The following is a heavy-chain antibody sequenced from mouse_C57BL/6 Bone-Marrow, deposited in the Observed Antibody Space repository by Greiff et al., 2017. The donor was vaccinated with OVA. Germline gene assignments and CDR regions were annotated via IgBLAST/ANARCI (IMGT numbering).Heavy chain of an antibody. J-gene: IGHJ4*01. CDR3: ATIDYGAMDY. CDR2: IHPDSGST. CDR1: GYTFTSYW. V-gene: IGHV1-64*01. Sequence: QVQLQQPGAELVKPGASVKLSCKASGYTFTSYWMHWVKQRPGQGLEWIGMIHPDSGSTNYNEKFKSKATLTVDKSTSTAYMQLSSLTSEDAAVYYCATIDYGAMDYWGQGTSVTVSS.